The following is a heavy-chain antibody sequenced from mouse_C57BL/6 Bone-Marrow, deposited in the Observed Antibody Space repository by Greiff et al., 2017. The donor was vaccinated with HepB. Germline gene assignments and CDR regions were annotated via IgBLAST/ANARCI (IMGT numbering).Heavy chain of an antibody. Sequence: VQLQQSGAELVRPGASVTLSCKASGYTFTDYEMHWVKQTPVHGLEWIGAIDPETGGTAYNQKFKGKAILTADKSSSTAYMELRSLTSEDSAVYYCTPDGYYGGNAMDYWGQGTSVTVSS. CDR2: IDPETGGT. CDR1: GYTFTDYE. D-gene: IGHD2-3*01. J-gene: IGHJ4*01. V-gene: IGHV1-15*01. CDR3: TPDGYYGGNAMDY.